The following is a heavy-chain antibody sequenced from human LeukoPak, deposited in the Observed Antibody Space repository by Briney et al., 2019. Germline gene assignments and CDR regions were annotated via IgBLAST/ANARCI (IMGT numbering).Heavy chain of an antibody. Sequence: ASVKVSCKASEYTFTDYYIQWVREAPGQGLEWMGWINPNSGGTNSAQKFQVRITLTRDTSISTAYMELSRLGSDDTAVYYCAAGPVYDYFEFWGQGTLVTVSS. V-gene: IGHV1-2*02. CDR3: AAGPVYDYFEF. CDR2: INPNSGGT. CDR1: EYTFTDYY. D-gene: IGHD3-22*01. J-gene: IGHJ4*02.